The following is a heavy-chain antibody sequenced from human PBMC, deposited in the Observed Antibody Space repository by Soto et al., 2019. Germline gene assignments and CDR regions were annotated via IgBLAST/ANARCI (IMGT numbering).Heavy chain of an antibody. CDR2: IKQDGSEK. D-gene: IGHD3-3*01. CDR1: GFTFSSYW. CDR3: AREVRFLERDYYYYYMDV. J-gene: IGHJ6*03. Sequence: EVQLVESGGGLVQPGGSLRLSCAASGFTFSSYWMSWVRQAPGKGLEWVANIKQDGSEKYYVDSVKGRFTISRDNAKNSLYLQMNSLRAEDTAVYYCAREVRFLERDYYYYYMDVWGKGTTVTVSS. V-gene: IGHV3-7*01.